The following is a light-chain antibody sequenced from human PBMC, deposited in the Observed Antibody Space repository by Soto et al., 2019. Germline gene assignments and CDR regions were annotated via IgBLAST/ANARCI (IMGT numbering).Light chain of an antibody. V-gene: IGKV3-20*01. CDR2: GAS. J-gene: IGKJ5*01. CDR1: QSVSNNY. CDR3: QQYGSSPVT. Sequence: EIVLTQSPCTLSLSPGERATLSCRASQSVSNNYLAWYQQKPGQAPRLLIYGASNRATGIPDRFSGSGSGTDFTLIISRLDPEDFAVYYCQQYGSSPVTFGQGTRLEI.